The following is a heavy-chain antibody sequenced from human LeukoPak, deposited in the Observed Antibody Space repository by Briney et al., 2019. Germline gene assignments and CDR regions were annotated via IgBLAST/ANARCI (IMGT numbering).Heavy chain of an antibody. Sequence: PGGSLRLSCAASGFTFSSYGMHWVRQAPGKGLERVAVISYDGSNKYYADSVKGRFTISRDNSKNTLYLQMNSLRAEDTAVYYCARELLDNYFDYWGQGTLVTVSS. V-gene: IGHV3-30*03. CDR1: GFTFSSYG. CDR3: ARELLDNYFDY. CDR2: ISYDGSNK. D-gene: IGHD2-21*02. J-gene: IGHJ4*02.